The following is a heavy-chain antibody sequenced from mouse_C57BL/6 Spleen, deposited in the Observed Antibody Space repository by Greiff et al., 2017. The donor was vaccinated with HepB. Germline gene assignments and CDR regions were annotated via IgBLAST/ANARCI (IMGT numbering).Heavy chain of an antibody. J-gene: IGHJ1*03. V-gene: IGHV5-9-1*02. Sequence: EVHLVESGEGLVKPGGSLKLSCAASGFTFSSYAMSWVRQTPEKRLEWVAYISSGGDYIYYADTVKGRFTISRDNARNTLYLQMSSLKSEDTAMYYCTRDPRPPLRYFDVWGTGTTVTVSS. D-gene: IGHD2-10*01. CDR1: GFTFSSYA. CDR2: ISSGGDYI. CDR3: TRDPRPPLRYFDV.